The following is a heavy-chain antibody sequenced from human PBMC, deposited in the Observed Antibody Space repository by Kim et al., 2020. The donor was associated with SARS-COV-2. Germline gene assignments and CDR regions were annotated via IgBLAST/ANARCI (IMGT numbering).Heavy chain of an antibody. CDR3: ARVRGMGYFDY. J-gene: IGHJ4*02. Sequence: NYNPSLKSRVTISVDTSKNQFSLKRSSVTAADTAVYYCARVRGMGYFDYWGQGTLVTVSS. V-gene: IGHV4-59*01. D-gene: IGHD2-8*01.